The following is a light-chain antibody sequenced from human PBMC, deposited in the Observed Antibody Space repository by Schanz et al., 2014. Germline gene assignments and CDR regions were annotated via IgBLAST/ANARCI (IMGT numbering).Light chain of an antibody. Sequence: QSVLTQPPSASGTPGQRVTISCSGSSSNIGSNPVNWYQQLPRAAPTLLIYTSDQRPSGVPDRFSGSKSGTSASLAISGLQSEDEAHYYCAAWDDIMSAWVFGGGTKLTVL. CDR1: SSNIGSNP. V-gene: IGLV1-44*01. J-gene: IGLJ3*02. CDR2: TSD. CDR3: AAWDDIMSAWV.